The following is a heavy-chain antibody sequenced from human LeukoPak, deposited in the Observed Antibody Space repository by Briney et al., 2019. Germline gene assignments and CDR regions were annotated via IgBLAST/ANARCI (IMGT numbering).Heavy chain of an antibody. CDR3: AREIAAAGSINWFDP. CDR1: GGSISSYY. J-gene: IGHJ5*02. D-gene: IGHD6-13*01. V-gene: IGHV4-59*01. Sequence: SVTLSLTCTVSGGSISSYYWSWIRQPPGKGLEWIGYIYYSGSTNYNPSLKSRVTISVDTSKNQFSLKLSSVTAADTAVYYRAREIAAAGSINWFDPWGQGTLVTVSS. CDR2: IYYSGST.